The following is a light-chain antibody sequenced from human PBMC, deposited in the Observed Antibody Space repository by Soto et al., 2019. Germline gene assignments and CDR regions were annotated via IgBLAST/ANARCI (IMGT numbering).Light chain of an antibody. CDR2: DAS. J-gene: IGKJ3*01. CDR1: QSVRNTY. Sequence: DIVLTQSPGTLSLSPGERATLSCRASQSVRNTYLAWYQQKPGQAPRLLIYDASSRATGIPDRFSGSGSGTDFTLTISRLEPEDFAVYYCQPYGSSPALITFGPGTQVDIK. CDR3: QPYGSSPALIT. V-gene: IGKV3-20*01.